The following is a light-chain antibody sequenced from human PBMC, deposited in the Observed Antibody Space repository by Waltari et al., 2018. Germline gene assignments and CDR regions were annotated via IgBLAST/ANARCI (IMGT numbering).Light chain of an antibody. Sequence: DIQMTQSPSPQSASVGDRVTITCRASQNISDSLAWSQQKPGKAPKLLLSAASRLKSGVPPRFSGSASGTVYTLTISSLQPDDFATYYCQQYYFTPYTFGQGTKLEIK. V-gene: IGKV1-NL1*01. CDR2: AAS. J-gene: IGKJ2*01. CDR3: QQYYFTPYT. CDR1: QNISDS.